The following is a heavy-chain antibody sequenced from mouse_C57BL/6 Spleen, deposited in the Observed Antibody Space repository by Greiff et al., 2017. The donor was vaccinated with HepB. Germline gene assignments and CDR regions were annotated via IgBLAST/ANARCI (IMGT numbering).Heavy chain of an antibody. CDR3: TRRDYSNYYAMDY. CDR2: IDPETGGT. CDR1: GYTFTDYE. D-gene: IGHD2-5*01. Sequence: VKLQESGAELVRPGASVTLSCKASGYTFTDYEMHWVKQTPVHGLEWIGAIDPETGGTAYNQKFKGKAILTADKSSSTAYMELRSLTSEDSAVYYCTRRDYSNYYAMDYWGQGTSVTVSS. J-gene: IGHJ4*01. V-gene: IGHV1-15*01.